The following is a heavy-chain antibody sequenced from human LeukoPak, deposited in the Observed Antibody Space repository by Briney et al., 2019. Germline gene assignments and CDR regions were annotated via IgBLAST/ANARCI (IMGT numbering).Heavy chain of an antibody. Sequence: GGSLRPSCAASGFTLSDAYMSWVRQTPGKGLEWVGRIKSKADGGTTNYAAPVKGRFIISGDDSKSTLYLQLNSLKTEDTAVYYCLAQYYFDFWGQGTLVTVSS. CDR2: IKSKADGGTT. CDR1: GFTLSDAY. CDR3: LAQYYFDF. J-gene: IGHJ4*02. V-gene: IGHV3-15*01. D-gene: IGHD4-11*01.